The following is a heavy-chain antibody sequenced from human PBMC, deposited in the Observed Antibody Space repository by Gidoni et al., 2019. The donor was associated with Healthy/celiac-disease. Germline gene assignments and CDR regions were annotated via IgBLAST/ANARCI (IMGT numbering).Heavy chain of an antibody. Sequence: QVQLVQSGAEVKKPGASVKVSCKSSVYTFTSYGISWVRQAPGQGLEWMGWISAYNGNTNYAQKRQGRVTMTTDTSTSTAYMELRSLRSDDTAVYYCARDLGRLNGDYGGNYFDYWGQGTLVTVSS. CDR3: ARDLGRLNGDYGGNYFDY. CDR1: VYTFTSYG. V-gene: IGHV1-18*01. J-gene: IGHJ4*02. D-gene: IGHD4-17*01. CDR2: ISAYNGNT.